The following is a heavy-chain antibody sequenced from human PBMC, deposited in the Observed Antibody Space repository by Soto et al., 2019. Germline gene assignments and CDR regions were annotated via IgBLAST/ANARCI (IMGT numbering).Heavy chain of an antibody. CDR3: ARGVSAGVDY. CDR2: MQPSTGRT. Sequence: APVKVSFKASGYSFTSLDINWVRQTAGQGLEWMGWMQPSTGRTGYAQKFQGRVTMTRDTSINTAYMELTTLTSDDTAFYYCARGVSAGVDYWGQGTLVTVSS. V-gene: IGHV1-8*01. CDR1: GYSFTSLD. D-gene: IGHD1-26*01. J-gene: IGHJ4*02.